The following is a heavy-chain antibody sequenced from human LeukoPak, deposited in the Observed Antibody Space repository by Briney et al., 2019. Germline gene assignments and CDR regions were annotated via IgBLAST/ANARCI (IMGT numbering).Heavy chain of an antibody. V-gene: IGHV3-21*01. CDR3: ARESVSSGYYPGLDY. CDR1: GFTFSSYS. D-gene: IGHD3-22*01. CDR2: ISSSSSYI. J-gene: IGHJ4*02. Sequence: GGSLRLSCAASGFTFSSYSMNWVRQAPGKGLEWVSSISSSSSYIYHADSVKGRFTISRDNAKNSLYLQMNSLRAEDTAVYYCARESVSSGYYPGLDYWGQGTLVTVSS.